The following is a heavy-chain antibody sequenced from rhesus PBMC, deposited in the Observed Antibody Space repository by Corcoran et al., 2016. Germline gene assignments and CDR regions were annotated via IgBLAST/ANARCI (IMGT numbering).Heavy chain of an antibody. CDR1: GGSITSNW. Sequence: QLQLQASGPGLVKPSDTLSLSRAVSGGSITSNWWTWFPQPPGKGLEWIGRIPSSGGTTNYNPSFKGRVTISTDTSKNQFSLKLTSVASADTAVYYCAGRHRSTQTFEYWGQGVLVTVSS. D-gene: IGHD1-44*02. CDR3: AGRHRSTQTFEY. V-gene: IGHV4-173*01. J-gene: IGHJ4*01. CDR2: IPSSGGTT.